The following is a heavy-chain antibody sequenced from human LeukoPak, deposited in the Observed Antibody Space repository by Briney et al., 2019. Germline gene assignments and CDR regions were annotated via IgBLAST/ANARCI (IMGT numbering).Heavy chain of an antibody. CDR3: ARVYCSSTSCYLSWFDP. CDR2: IYYSGST. Sequence: SETLSLTCTVSGGSISSYYWSWIRQPPGKGLEWIGYIYYSGSTNYNPSLKSRVTISVDTSKNQLSLKLSSVTAADTAVYYCARVYCSSTSCYLSWFDPWGQGTLVTVSS. D-gene: IGHD2-2*01. J-gene: IGHJ5*02. CDR1: GGSISSYY. V-gene: IGHV4-59*01.